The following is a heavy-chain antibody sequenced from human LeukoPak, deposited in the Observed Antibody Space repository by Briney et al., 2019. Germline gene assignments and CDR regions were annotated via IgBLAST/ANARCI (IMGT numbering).Heavy chain of an antibody. D-gene: IGHD1-26*01. CDR1: GFTFNNYS. CDR2: IRYDGSNK. J-gene: IGHJ4*02. CDR3: AKVGGSYFV. Sequence: GGSLRLSCAASGFTFNNYSMNWVRQAPGKGLEWVAFIRYDGSNKYYADSVKGRFTISRDNSKNTLYLQMNSLRAEDTAVYYCAKVGGSYFVWGQGTLVTVSS. V-gene: IGHV3-30*02.